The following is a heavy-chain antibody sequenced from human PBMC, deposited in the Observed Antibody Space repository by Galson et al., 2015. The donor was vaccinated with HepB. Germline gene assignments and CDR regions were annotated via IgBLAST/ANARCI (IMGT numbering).Heavy chain of an antibody. D-gene: IGHD6-13*01. CDR1: GFTFSSYW. CDR2: INSDGRST. CDR3: ARNYISSWDDAFDI. J-gene: IGHJ3*02. Sequence: SLRLSCAASGFTFSSYWLHWVRQTPGKGLVWVSRINSDGRSTSYADSVKGRSTISRDNAKNTLYLQMNSLRAEDTAVYYCARNYISSWDDAFDIWGQGTMVTVSS. V-gene: IGHV3-74*01.